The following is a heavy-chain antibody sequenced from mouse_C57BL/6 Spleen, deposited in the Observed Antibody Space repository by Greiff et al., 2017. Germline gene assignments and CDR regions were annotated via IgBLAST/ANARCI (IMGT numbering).Heavy chain of an antibody. J-gene: IGHJ3*01. Sequence: QVQLQQPGAELVRPGSSVKLSCKASGYTFTSYWMHWVKQRPIQGLEWIGNIDPSDSETQYNQKFKDKATLTVDKSSSTAYMQLSSLTSEDSAVYYCARGSPWFAYWGQGTLVTVSA. CDR1: GYTFTSYW. CDR3: ARGSPWFAY. V-gene: IGHV1-52*01. CDR2: IDPSDSET.